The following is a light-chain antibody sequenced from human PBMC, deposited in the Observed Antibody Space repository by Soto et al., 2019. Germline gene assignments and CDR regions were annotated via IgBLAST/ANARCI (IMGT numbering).Light chain of an antibody. J-gene: IGLJ2*01. Sequence: QSALTQPPSASGSPGQSVTISCPGTSSDVGGYNFVSWYQQHPGKAPKLMIYEVSKRPSGVPDRFSGSKSGNTASLTVSGLQADDEADYYCTSYAGSNIPVVFGGGTKVTVL. CDR1: SSDVGGYNF. CDR2: EVS. CDR3: TSYAGSNIPVV. V-gene: IGLV2-8*01.